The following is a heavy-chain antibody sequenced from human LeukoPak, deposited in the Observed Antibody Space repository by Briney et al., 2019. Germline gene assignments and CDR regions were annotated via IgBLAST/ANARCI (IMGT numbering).Heavy chain of an antibody. CDR1: GYTFTGYY. D-gene: IGHD6-19*01. J-gene: IGHJ4*02. Sequence: GASVKVSCKASGYTFTGYYMHWVRQAPGQGLEWMGWINPNSGGTNYAQKFQGRVTMTRDTSISTAYMELSRLRSDDTAVYYCARTIAVAGTGDYWGQETLVTVSS. V-gene: IGHV1-2*02. CDR2: INPNSGGT. CDR3: ARTIAVAGTGDY.